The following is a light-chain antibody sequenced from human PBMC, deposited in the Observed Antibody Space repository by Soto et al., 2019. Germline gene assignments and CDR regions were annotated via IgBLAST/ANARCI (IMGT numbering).Light chain of an antibody. Sequence: DIQMTQSPSTLSASVGDRVTITCRARQSISSWLAWYQQKPGKAPKLLIYKASSLGSGVPSRFSGSGSGTEFTLTISSLQPDDFATYYCQQYNSHSSYTFGQGTKLEIK. CDR3: QQYNSHSSYT. CDR2: KAS. J-gene: IGKJ2*01. CDR1: QSISSW. V-gene: IGKV1-5*03.